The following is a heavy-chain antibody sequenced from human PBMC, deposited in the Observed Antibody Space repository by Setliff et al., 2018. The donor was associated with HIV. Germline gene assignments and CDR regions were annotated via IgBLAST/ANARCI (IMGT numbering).Heavy chain of an antibody. J-gene: IGHJ4*02. V-gene: IGHV1-8*02. D-gene: IGHD2-8*01. CDR3: ATGLVLPDY. Sequence: ASVKVSCKASGGTLSSHGITWVRQATGQGPEWMGWMNPASGSTGYAQKFQGRVTMTRNASINTAYMELSSLRSEDTAMYYCATGLVLPDYWGQGTLVTVSS. CDR2: MNPASGST. CDR1: GGTLSSHG.